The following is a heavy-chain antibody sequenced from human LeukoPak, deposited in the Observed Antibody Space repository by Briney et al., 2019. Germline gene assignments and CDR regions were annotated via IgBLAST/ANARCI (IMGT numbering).Heavy chain of an antibody. J-gene: IGHJ4*02. V-gene: IGHV3-7*01. CDR3: ARPLYDTSGYYAY. CDR2: IKHDGSED. D-gene: IGHD3-22*01. CDR1: GFTFSSYW. Sequence: SGGSLRLSCAASGFTFSSYWMTWVRQTPGKGLEWVANIKHDGSEDYFVDSVKGRFTISRDNAENSLHLQMSSLRAEDTAVYYCARPLYDTSGYYAYWGQGTLVTVSS.